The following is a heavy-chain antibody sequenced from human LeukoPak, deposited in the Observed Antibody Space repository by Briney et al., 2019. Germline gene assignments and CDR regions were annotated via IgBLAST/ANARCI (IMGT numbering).Heavy chain of an antibody. CDR3: ARDGNGDYVNYFDY. J-gene: IGHJ4*02. Sequence: PSETLSLTRTVSGGSISSYYWSWIRQPPGKGLEWIGYIYYSGSTNYNPSLKSRVTISVDTSKNQFSLKLSSVTAADTAVYYCARDGNGDYVNYFDYWGQGTLVTVSS. D-gene: IGHD4-17*01. V-gene: IGHV4-59*01. CDR1: GGSISSYY. CDR2: IYYSGST.